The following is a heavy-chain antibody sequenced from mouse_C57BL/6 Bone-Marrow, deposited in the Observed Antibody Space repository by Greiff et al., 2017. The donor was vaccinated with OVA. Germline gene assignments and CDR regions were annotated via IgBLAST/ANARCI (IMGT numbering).Heavy chain of an antibody. V-gene: IGHV1-75*01. J-gene: IGHJ1*03. D-gene: IGHD1-1*01. CDR3: VRLGITTVAWYFDV. CDR2: IFPGSGST. Sequence: QVQLQQSGPELVKPGASVKISCKASGYTFTDYYINWVKQRPGQGLEWIGWIFPGSGSTYYNEKFKGKATLTVDKSSSTAYMLLSSLTSEDSAVYFCVRLGITTVAWYFDVWGTGTTVTVSS. CDR1: GYTFTDYY.